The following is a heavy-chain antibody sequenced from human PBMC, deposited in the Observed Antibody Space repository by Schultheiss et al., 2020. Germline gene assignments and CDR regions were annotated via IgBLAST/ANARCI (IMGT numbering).Heavy chain of an antibody. J-gene: IGHJ6*02. CDR2: IYHSGST. CDR1: GGSISSYY. D-gene: IGHD5-12*01. V-gene: IGHV4-59*12. Sequence: SETLSLTCTVSGGSISSYYWSWIRQPPGKGLEWIGYIYHSGSTYYNPSLKSRVTISVDRSKNQFSLKLSSVTAADTAVYYCARDHGLPLVATIVRNYYYGMDVWGQGTTVTVSS. CDR3: ARDHGLPLVATIVRNYYYGMDV.